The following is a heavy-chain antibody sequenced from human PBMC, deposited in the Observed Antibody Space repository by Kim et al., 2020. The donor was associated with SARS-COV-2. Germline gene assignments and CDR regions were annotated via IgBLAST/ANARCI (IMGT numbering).Heavy chain of an antibody. V-gene: IGHV4-59*01. CDR1: GGSISSYY. J-gene: IGHJ6*04. CDR2: MYYSGST. CDR3: ARVGCSSTSCPDAVDV. D-gene: IGHD2-2*01. Sequence: SETLSLTCTVSGGSISSYYWSWTRQPPGKGLECIGYMYYSGSTNYNPSLKSRVTISVDTSKNQFSLKLSSVTAADTAVYYCARVGCSSTSCPDAVDVWGKGTTVTVSS.